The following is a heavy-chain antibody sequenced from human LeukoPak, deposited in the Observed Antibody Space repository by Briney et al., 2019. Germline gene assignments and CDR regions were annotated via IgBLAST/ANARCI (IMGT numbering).Heavy chain of an antibody. D-gene: IGHD2-15*01. CDR3: ARERTSYYFDY. V-gene: IGHV3-48*01. Sequence: HAGGSLRLSCAASGFTFSSYSMNWVRQAPGKGLEWVSYISSSSSSTIYYADSVKGRFTISRDNAKNSLYLQMNSLRAEDTAVYYCARERTSYYFDYWGQGTLVTVSS. CDR1: GFTFSSYS. J-gene: IGHJ4*02. CDR2: ISSSSSSTI.